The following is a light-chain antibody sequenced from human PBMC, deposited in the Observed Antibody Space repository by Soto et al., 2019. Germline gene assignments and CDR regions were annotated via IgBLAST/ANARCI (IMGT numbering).Light chain of an antibody. V-gene: IGKV1-5*03. J-gene: IGKJ1*01. CDR3: QQYNSYSAT. CDR2: KAS. CDR1: QTISSW. Sequence: IQMTQSPSTLSASVGDRVTITCRASQTISSWLAWFQQKPGKVPKLLIYKASSLESGVPSRFSGSGSGTEFTLTISSLQPDDFATYYCQQYNSYSATFGQGTKVEVK.